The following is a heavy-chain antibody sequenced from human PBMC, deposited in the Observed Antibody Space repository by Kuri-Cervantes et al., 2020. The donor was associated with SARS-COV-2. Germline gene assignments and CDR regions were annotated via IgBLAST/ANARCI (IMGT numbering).Heavy chain of an antibody. CDR2: INHSGST. D-gene: IGHD2-2*01. J-gene: IGHJ5*02. CDR3: ARRAYCSSTSCSYNWFDP. CDR1: GFTFSNAW. V-gene: IGHV4-34*01. Sequence: SQTLSLTCAASGFTFSNAWMSWIRQPPGKGLEWIGEINHSGSTNYNPSLKSRVTISVDTSKNQFSLKLSSVTAADTAVYYCARRAYCSSTSCSYNWFDPWGQGTLVTVSS.